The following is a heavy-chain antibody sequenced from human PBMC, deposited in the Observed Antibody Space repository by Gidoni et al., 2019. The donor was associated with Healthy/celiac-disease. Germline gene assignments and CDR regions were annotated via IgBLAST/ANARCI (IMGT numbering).Heavy chain of an antibody. CDR3: AKDMWPRPYLLDAFDI. V-gene: IGHV3-9*01. CDR2: SSWNSGSI. D-gene: IGHD2-21*01. J-gene: IGHJ3*02. CDR1: GFTFAYYA. Sequence: EVQLVESGGGLVQPGRSLRLSCAASGFTFAYYAMHWVRQAPGKGLEWVSGSSWNSGSIGYADSVKGRFTISRDNAKNSLYLQMNSLRAEDTALYYCAKDMWPRPYLLDAFDIWGQGTMVTVSS.